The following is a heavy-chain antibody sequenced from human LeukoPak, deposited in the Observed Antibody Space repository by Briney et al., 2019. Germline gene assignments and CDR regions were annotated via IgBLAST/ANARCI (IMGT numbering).Heavy chain of an antibody. V-gene: IGHV4-39*07. Sequence: PSETLSLTCTVSGGSISSSSYYWGWIRQPPGKGLEWIGSIYYSGSTYYNPSLKSRVTISVDTSKNQFSPKLSSVTAADTAVYYCARDPVLSGWFDPWGQGTLVTVSS. D-gene: IGHD3-10*01. CDR1: GGSISSSSYY. CDR2: IYYSGST. CDR3: ARDPVLSGWFDP. J-gene: IGHJ5*02.